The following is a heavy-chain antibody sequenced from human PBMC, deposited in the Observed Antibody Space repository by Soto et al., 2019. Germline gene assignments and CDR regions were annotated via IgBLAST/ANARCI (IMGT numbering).Heavy chain of an antibody. J-gene: IGHJ6*02. V-gene: IGHV4-59*01. CDR1: GGSISSYY. Sequence: SETLSLTCTVSGGSISSYYWSWIRQPPGKGLEWIGYIYYSGSTNYNPSLKSRVTISVDTSKNQFSLKLSAVTAADTAVYYCARFPYFCISTSCYRGMDVWGQGTTVTVSS. CDR3: ARFPYFCISTSCYRGMDV. D-gene: IGHD2-2*01. CDR2: IYYSGST.